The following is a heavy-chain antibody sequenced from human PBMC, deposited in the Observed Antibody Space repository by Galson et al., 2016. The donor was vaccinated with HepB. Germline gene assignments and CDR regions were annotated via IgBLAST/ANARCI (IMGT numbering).Heavy chain of an antibody. CDR1: GFIFSTYA. CDR3: TRDGWYDSGSGFDPFDY. V-gene: IGHV3-30-3*01. Sequence: SLRLSCAASGFIFSTYAMQWVRQAPGKGLEWVAIISNDGSNYYSADSVKGRFTISRDNSKNTLYLQMNSLRLEDTAVYYCTRDGWYDSGSGFDPFDYWGQGTLVTVSS. J-gene: IGHJ4*02. D-gene: IGHD6-19*01. CDR2: ISNDGSNY.